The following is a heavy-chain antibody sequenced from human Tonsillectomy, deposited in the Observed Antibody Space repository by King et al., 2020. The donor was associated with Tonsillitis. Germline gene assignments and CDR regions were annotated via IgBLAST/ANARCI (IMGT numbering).Heavy chain of an antibody. CDR2: ISSTTTYI. CDR3: ARISGYDRAYYFDY. CDR1: GFTFRSYS. V-gene: IGHV3-21*01. Sequence: VQLVESGGGLVKPGGSLRLSCAASGFTFRSYSMNWVRQAPGKGLEWVSSISSTTTYIYYADSVKGRFTISRDNAKNSLYLQMNSLRAEDTAAYYCARISGYDRAYYFDYWGQGTLVTVSS. J-gene: IGHJ4*02. D-gene: IGHD5-12*01.